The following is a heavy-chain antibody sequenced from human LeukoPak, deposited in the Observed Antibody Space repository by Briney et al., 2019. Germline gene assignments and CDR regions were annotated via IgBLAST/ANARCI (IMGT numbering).Heavy chain of an antibody. Sequence: PGGSLRLSCAAAGFIFSNYEMNWIRQPAGKGLEWIGRIYTSGSTNYNPSLKSRVTISVDTSKNQFSLKLSSVTAADTAVYYCARATTMVRGVIFYYYYMDVWGKGTTVTISS. V-gene: IGHV4-4*07. J-gene: IGHJ6*03. CDR3: ARATTMVRGVIFYYYYMDV. CDR1: GFIFSNYE. D-gene: IGHD3-10*01. CDR2: IYTSGST.